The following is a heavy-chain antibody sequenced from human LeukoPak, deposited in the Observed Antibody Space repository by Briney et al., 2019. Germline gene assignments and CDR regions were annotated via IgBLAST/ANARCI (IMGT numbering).Heavy chain of an antibody. CDR1: GFTLSSYA. CDR3: AKDSLPSYGGYFDY. Sequence: PGGSLRLSCAASGFTLSSYAVSWVRQGPGKGLECVSGMSGSGGNTYYADSVKGRFTISRDISKNTLYLQMNSLRAEDTALYYCAKDSLPSYGGYFDYWGQGTLVTVSS. CDR2: MSGSGGNT. J-gene: IGHJ4*02. V-gene: IGHV3-23*01. D-gene: IGHD3-16*01.